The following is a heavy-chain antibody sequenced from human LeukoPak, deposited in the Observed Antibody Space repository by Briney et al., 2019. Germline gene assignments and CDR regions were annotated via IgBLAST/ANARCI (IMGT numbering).Heavy chain of an antibody. Sequence: ASVKVSCKGSGYTFTSYYMHRVRQAPGQRLEWMGWINAANGNTKYSQEFQGRVTITRDTSASTAYMELSSLRSEDMAVYYCASVSGYSYGDFDYWGQGTLVTVSS. D-gene: IGHD5-18*01. CDR2: INAANGNT. V-gene: IGHV1-3*03. J-gene: IGHJ4*02. CDR1: GYTFTSYY. CDR3: ASVSGYSYGDFDY.